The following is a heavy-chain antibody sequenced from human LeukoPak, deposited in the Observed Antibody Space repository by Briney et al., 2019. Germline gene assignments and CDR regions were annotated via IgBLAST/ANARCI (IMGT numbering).Heavy chain of an antibody. J-gene: IGHJ4*02. V-gene: IGHV3-23*01. Sequence: HPGGSLRLSCAASGFTFSSFAMGWVRQTPGKGLEWVSIVSNNGDRTYYADSVKGRFTISRDNSKNTLYLQMNSLRAEDTAVYYCAKDLPDYGDYIEGYWGQGTLVTVSS. D-gene: IGHD4-17*01. CDR1: GFTFSSFA. CDR3: AKDLPDYGDYIEGY. CDR2: VSNNGDRT.